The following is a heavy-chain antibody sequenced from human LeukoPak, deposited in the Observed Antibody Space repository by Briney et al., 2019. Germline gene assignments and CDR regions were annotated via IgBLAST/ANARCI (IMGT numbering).Heavy chain of an antibody. V-gene: IGHV4-34*01. CDR3: ARGGRYCSGGSCYSYVYYYYGMDV. Sequence: SETLSLTCAVYGGSFSGYYWSWIRQPPGKGLEWTGEINHSGSTNYNPSLKSRVTISVDTSKNQFSLKLSSVTAADTAVYYCARGGRYCSGGSCYSYVYYYYGMDVWGQGTTVTVSS. CDR1: GGSFSGYY. CDR2: INHSGST. J-gene: IGHJ6*02. D-gene: IGHD2-15*01.